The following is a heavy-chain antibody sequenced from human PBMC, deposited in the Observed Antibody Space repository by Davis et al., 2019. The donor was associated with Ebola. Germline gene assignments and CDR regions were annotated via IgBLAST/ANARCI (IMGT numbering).Heavy chain of an antibody. CDR1: GYTFTRYW. CDR2: IYPGDSDT. Sequence: KVSCKGFGYTFTRYWVAWVRQKPGKGLEWMGIIYPGDSDTRYSPSFQGQVTISADKSISTAYLQWSSLKASDTAMYYCARFKSLYGALNGMDVWGQGTTVTVSS. J-gene: IGHJ6*02. D-gene: IGHD4-17*01. V-gene: IGHV5-51*01. CDR3: ARFKSLYGALNGMDV.